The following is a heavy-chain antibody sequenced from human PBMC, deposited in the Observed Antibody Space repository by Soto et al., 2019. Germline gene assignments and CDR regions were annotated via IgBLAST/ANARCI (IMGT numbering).Heavy chain of an antibody. CDR3: VRIRRGDGYTFGY. V-gene: IGHV3-74*01. CDR2: INIDGSTT. CDR1: GFSLSNYW. D-gene: IGHD5-12*01. Sequence: EVQLVESGGVSVQPGGSLRLSCAASGFSLSNYWMHWVRQAPGKGLVWVSRINIDGSTTNYADSVKGRFTISRDNAKNTLYLQMNSLRDEDTDVYYCVRIRRGDGYTFGYWGQGTLVTVSS. J-gene: IGHJ4*02.